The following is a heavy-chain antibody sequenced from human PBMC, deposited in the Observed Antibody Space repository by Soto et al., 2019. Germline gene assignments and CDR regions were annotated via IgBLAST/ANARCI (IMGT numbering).Heavy chain of an antibody. D-gene: IGHD3-22*01. J-gene: IGHJ4*02. CDR1: GASISSSY. CDR2: IFHSGTT. V-gene: IGHV4-59*12. CDR3: ARLDSSGYDYYFDY. Sequence: SETLSLTCTVSGASISSSYWSWIRQPPGKGLEWIGYIFHSGTTNYNPSLKSRVTISRDNSKNTLYLQMNSLRAEDTAVYYCARLDSSGYDYYFDYWGQGTLVTVSS.